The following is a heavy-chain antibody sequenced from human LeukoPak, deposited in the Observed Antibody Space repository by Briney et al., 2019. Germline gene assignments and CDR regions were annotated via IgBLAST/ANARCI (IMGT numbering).Heavy chain of an antibody. CDR3: ARTLDILTGKIDY. V-gene: IGHV1-46*01. CDR2: INPSGATT. D-gene: IGHD3-9*01. Sequence: ASVKVSCTASGYSFSSYYVHWMRQAPGQGLEWMGIINPSGATTTYAQRFQDRVTLTRDTSTSTVYMELSGLRSDDTAVYYCARTLDILTGKIDYWGQGTLVTVSS. CDR1: GYSFSSYY. J-gene: IGHJ4*02.